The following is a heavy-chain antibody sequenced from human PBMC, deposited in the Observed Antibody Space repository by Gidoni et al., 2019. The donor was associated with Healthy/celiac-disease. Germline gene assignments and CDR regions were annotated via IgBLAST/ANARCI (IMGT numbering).Heavy chain of an antibody. CDR3: TRARGYDFWSGYYYYYYGMDV. V-gene: IGHV3-49*05. J-gene: IGHJ6*02. CDR1: GFTFGDYA. Sequence: EVPLVEYGVGLVTPGRSLSLSCTSSGFTFGDYAISWFRQAPGKGLEWVGFVRSKAYGGTTEYAASVKGSFTISRDDSKSIAYLQMNSLKTEDTAVYYCTRARGYDFWSGYYYYYYGMDVWGQGTTVTVSS. CDR2: VRSKAYGGTT. D-gene: IGHD3-3*01.